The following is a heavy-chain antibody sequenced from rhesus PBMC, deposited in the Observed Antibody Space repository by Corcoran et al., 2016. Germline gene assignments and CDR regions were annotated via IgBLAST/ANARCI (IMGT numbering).Heavy chain of an antibody. D-gene: IGHD5-24*01. Sequence: QVQLQESGPGVVKPSETLSLTCAVSGGSISDSYRWSWTRQPPGKGLEWIGYLSGSRTSPHSNPSLNSRVTISKDTSKNQFSLKLSSVTAADTAVYYCARGWYSGYSFDYWGQGVLVTVSS. V-gene: IGHV4S10*01. CDR2: LSGSRTSP. J-gene: IGHJ4*01. CDR3: ARGWYSGYSFDY. CDR1: GGSISDSYR.